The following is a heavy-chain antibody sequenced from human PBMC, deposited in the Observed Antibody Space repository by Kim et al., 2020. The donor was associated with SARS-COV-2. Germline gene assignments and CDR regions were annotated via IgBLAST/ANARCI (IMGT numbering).Heavy chain of an antibody. Sequence: ASVKVSCKASGYTFTHYYIHWVRQAPGQGLEWMGQINPNSGDTNYAQKFQGRVTMTRDTSSSTAYVELYSLRYDDTAVYYCATLGGGIYFGLDVWGQGNT. CDR1: GYTFTHYY. CDR3: ATLGGGIYFGLDV. J-gene: IGHJ6*02. V-gene: IGHV1-2*06. D-gene: IGHD3-16*01. CDR2: INPNSGDT.